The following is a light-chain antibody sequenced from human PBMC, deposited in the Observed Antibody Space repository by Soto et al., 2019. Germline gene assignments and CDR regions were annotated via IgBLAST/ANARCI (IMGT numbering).Light chain of an antibody. CDR1: QGISSY. CDR2: AAS. V-gene: IGKV1-39*01. CDR3: QQSYSSTWT. J-gene: IGKJ1*01. Sequence: IQLTQSPSSLSSSVGDRVTITCRASQGISSYLNWYQQKPGKAPKLLIYAASSLQSGVPSRFSGSGSETDFTLTISSLQPEDFETYSCQQSYSSTWTSGQGTKVDIK.